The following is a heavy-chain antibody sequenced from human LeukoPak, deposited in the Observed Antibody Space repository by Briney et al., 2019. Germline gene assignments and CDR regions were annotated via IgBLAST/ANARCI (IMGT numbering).Heavy chain of an antibody. J-gene: IGHJ4*02. Sequence: GGSLRLSCAASRFTLSNYWMSWVRQAPGKGLEWVAHVKQDGSEKYYVDSVKGRFTISRDNAKNTLYLQVNSLRAEDTAIYYCVKESPYGSPRFYYFDDWGQGTLVTVSS. CDR2: VKQDGSEK. CDR3: VKESPYGSPRFYYFDD. V-gene: IGHV3-7*03. CDR1: RFTLSNYW. D-gene: IGHD1-26*01.